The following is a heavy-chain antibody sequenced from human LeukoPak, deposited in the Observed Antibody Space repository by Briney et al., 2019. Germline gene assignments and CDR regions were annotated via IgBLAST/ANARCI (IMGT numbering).Heavy chain of an antibody. D-gene: IGHD2-15*01. J-gene: IGHJ4*02. CDR1: GYSFTSYW. CDR2: IDPSDSYT. CDR3: ARQSGGSRILALDY. Sequence: GESLKISCKGSGYSFTSYWISLVRQMPGKGLEWMGRIDPSDSYTNYSPSFQGRVTISADKSISTAYLQWSSLKASDTAMYYCARQSGGSRILALDYWGQGTLVTVSS. V-gene: IGHV5-10-1*01.